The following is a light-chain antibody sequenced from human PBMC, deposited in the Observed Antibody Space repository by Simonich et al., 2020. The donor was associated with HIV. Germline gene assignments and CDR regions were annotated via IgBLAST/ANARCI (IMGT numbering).Light chain of an antibody. CDR2: AAS. CDR1: QGISSY. CDR3: QQANSFPLT. J-gene: IGKJ4*01. V-gene: IGKV1-9*01. Sequence: DIQMTQSPSFLSASVGDRVTITCRASQGISSYLAWYQQKPGKAPKLLINAASTLQSGVPARFSGSGSGTEFTLTISSLQPEDFATYYCQQANSFPLTFGGGTKVEIK.